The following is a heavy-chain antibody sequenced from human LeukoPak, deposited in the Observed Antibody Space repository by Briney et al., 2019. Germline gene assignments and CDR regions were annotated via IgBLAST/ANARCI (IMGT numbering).Heavy chain of an antibody. J-gene: IGHJ6*04. CDR3: VKEPAPYSLGDA. Sequence: PGRSLTLSCAASGFTFSRYGMHWVRQAPGKGLEWVAVVWDNGLNKFYADSVKGRFTISRYNSKYTLSLHMNSLRAEDTAVYYCVKEPAPYSLGDAWGKGTTVTVSS. CDR2: VWDNGLNK. V-gene: IGHV3-33*06. D-gene: IGHD5-18*01. CDR1: GFTFSRYG.